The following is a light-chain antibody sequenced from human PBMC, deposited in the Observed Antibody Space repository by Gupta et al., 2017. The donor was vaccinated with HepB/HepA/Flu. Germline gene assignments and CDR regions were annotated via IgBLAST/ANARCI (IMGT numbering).Light chain of an antibody. CDR3: QQDYRTPNT. V-gene: IGKV1-39*01. CDR1: QSISSS. CDR2: DAT. Sequence: DIQMTPSPSSLSASVGDRVTITCRASQSISSSLNWYQQRPGKAPKLLIYDATTLQSGVPSRFSGSGSGTDFSLSIVSLQPEDFVTYYCQQDYRTPNTFGGGTKVEIK. J-gene: IGKJ4*02.